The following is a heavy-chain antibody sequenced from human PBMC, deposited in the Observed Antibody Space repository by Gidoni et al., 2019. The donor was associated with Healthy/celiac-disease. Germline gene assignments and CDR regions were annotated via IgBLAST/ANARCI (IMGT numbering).Heavy chain of an antibody. CDR1: GFTFSSYA. CDR2: ISGSGGST. CDR3: AKASDSSGYLNDAFDI. D-gene: IGHD3-22*01. Sequence: EVQLLESGGGLVQPGGSLRLSCAASGFTFSSYAMSWVRQAPGKGLEWVSAISGSGGSTYYADSVKGRFTISRDNSKNTLYLQMNSLRAEDTAVYYCAKASDSSGYLNDAFDIWGQGTMVTVSS. J-gene: IGHJ3*02. V-gene: IGHV3-23*01.